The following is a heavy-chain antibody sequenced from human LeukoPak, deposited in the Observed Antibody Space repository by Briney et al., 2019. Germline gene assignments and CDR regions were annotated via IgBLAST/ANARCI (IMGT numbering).Heavy chain of an antibody. CDR1: GGSISSDGYC. CDR3: AREIYGGYGPLDY. J-gene: IGHJ4*02. CDR2: IYTSGST. V-gene: IGHV4-61*02. D-gene: IGHD5-12*01. Sequence: TSETLSLTCTVSGGSISSDGYCWTWTRQPAGKGLEWFGRIYTSGSTNYNPSLKSRVTISVDTSKNQFSLKLSSATAADTAVYYCAREIYGGYGPLDYWGQGTLVTVSS.